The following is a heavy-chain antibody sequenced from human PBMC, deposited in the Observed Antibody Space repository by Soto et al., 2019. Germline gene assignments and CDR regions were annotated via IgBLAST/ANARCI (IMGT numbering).Heavy chain of an antibody. CDR1: GGSIVSYY. J-gene: IGHJ4*02. CDR2: IYYSGST. V-gene: IGHV4-59*08. D-gene: IGHD3-9*01. CDR3: ARHRDYDIWTGYRKYYFDF. Sequence: SETLSLTCTVAGGSIVSYYWSWIRQPPGKGLEWIGYIYYSGSTSYNPSLKSRVTISVDTSKDQFSLQLKSVTAADTAVYYCARHRDYDIWTGYRKYYFDFWGQGTLVTVSS.